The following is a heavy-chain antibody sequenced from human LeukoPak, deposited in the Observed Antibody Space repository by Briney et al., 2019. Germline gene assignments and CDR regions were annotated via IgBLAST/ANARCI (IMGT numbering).Heavy chain of an antibody. V-gene: IGHV3-30*02. D-gene: IGHD3-3*01. CDR3: AKRYDFWSGYSVY. CDR1: GFTFSSYG. J-gene: IGHJ4*02. CDR2: IRYDGSNK. Sequence: PGGSLRLSCAASGFTFSSYGMHWVRQAPGKGLEWVAFIRYDGSNKYYADSVKGRFTISRDNSKNTLYLQMNSLRAEDTAVYYCAKRYDFWSGYSVYWGQGTLVTVSS.